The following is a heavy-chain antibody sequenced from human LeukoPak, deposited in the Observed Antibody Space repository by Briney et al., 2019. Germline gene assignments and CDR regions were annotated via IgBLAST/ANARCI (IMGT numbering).Heavy chain of an antibody. J-gene: IGHJ4*02. D-gene: IGHD1-26*01. CDR3: AREARGSGRDFDY. CDR2: IGTRSNPI. CDR1: GFSSSDFY. Sequence: GGSLRLSCAASGFSSSDFYMSWIRQAPGMGLEWISYIGTRSNPIYYADSVKGRFTISRDDAKNSLYLQMNSLRDEDTAVYFCAREARGSGRDFDYWGQGILVTVSS. V-gene: IGHV3-11*01.